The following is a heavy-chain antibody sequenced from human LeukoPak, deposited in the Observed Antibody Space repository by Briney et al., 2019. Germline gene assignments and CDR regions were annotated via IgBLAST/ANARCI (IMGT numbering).Heavy chain of an antibody. V-gene: IGHV3-7*01. D-gene: IGHD5-18*01. CDR2: IKQDGSEK. CDR1: GFTFSTYW. CDR3: ERDLDSYGWFDY. Sequence: QPGGSLRLSCAASGFTFSTYWMNWVRQAPGKGLEWVVNIKQDGSEKNYVDSVKGRFTISRDNAKNSLYLQMNSLRVEDTAVYYCERDLDSYGWFDYWGQGALVTVSS. J-gene: IGHJ4*02.